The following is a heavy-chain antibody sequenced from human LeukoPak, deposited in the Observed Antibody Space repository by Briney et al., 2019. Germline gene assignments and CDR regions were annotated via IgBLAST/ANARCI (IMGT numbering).Heavy chain of an antibody. Sequence: PGRSLRLSCAASGFTFSSHGMHWVRQAPGKGLGWVAVISYDGSNKYYADSVKGRFTISRDNSKNTLYLQMNSLRAEDTAVYYCAKGAAADFYYYYYGMDVWGKGTTVTVSS. D-gene: IGHD6-13*01. CDR2: ISYDGSNK. CDR1: GFTFSSHG. CDR3: AKGAAADFYYYYYGMDV. J-gene: IGHJ6*04. V-gene: IGHV3-30*18.